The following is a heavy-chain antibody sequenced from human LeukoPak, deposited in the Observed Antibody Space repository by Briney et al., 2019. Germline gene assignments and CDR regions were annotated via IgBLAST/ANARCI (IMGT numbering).Heavy chain of an antibody. CDR2: INPNSGGT. CDR1: GYTFTGYY. J-gene: IGHJ6*03. Sequence: GASVKVSCKASGYTFTGYYMHWVRQAPGQGHEWMGWINPNSGGTNYAQKCQGRVTMTRDTSISTAYMELSRLRSDDTAVYYCARVDCFSSSWRRDCYYMDVWGKGTTVTVSS. V-gene: IGHV1-2*02. CDR3: ARVDCFSSSWRRDCYYMDV. D-gene: IGHD6-13*01.